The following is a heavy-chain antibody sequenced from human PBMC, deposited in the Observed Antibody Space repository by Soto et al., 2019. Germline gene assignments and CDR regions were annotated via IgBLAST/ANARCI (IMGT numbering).Heavy chain of an antibody. CDR3: ARAPFDYGDYYYYYGMDV. Sequence: SETLSLTCTVSGGSISSGDYYWSWIRQPPGKGLEWIGYIYYSGSTYYNPSLKSRVTISVDTSKNQFSLKLSSVTAADTAVYYCARAPFDYGDYYYYYGMDVWGQGTTVTVSS. V-gene: IGHV4-30-4*01. CDR2: IYYSGST. D-gene: IGHD4-17*01. CDR1: GGSISSGDYY. J-gene: IGHJ6*02.